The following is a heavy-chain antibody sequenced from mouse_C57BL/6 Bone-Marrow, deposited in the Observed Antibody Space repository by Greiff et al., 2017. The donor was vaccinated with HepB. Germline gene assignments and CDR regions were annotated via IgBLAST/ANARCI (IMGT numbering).Heavy chain of an antibody. V-gene: IGHV6-3*01. D-gene: IGHD4-1*01. J-gene: IGHJ4*01. CDR2: IRLKSDNYAT. Sequence: EVMLVESGGGLVQPGGSMKLSCVASGFTFSNYWMNWVRQSPEKGLEWVAQIRLKSDNYATHYAESVKGRFTISRDDSKRSVYLQMNNLRAEDTGIYYCTLGQGYYAMDYWGQGTSVTVSS. CDR3: TLGQGYYAMDY. CDR1: GFTFSNYW.